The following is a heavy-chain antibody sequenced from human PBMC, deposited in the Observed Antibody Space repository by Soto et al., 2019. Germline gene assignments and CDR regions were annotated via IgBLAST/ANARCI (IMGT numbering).Heavy chain of an antibody. CDR3: ARATRNWNDVGFDY. V-gene: IGHV4-31*01. J-gene: IGHJ4*02. CDR1: GGSISSGGYY. D-gene: IGHD1-20*01. Sequence: QVQLQESGPGLVKPSQTLSLTCTVSGGSISSGGYYWSWIRQHPGKGLEWIGYIYYSGSTYYNPSLKSLVTISVDTSKNRFSLKLSSVTAADTAVYYCARATRNWNDVGFDYWGQGTLVTVSS. CDR2: IYYSGST.